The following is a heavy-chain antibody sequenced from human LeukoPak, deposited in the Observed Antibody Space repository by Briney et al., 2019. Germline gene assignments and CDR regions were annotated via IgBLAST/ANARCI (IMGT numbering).Heavy chain of an antibody. CDR3: AKDAGIAVAGRELYFDY. Sequence: GRSLRLSCAASGFTFSSYGMHWVRQAPGKGLEWVAVISYDGSNKYYADSVKGRFTISRDNSKNTLYLQMNSLRAEDTAVYYCAKDAGIAVAGRELYFDYWGQGTLVTVSS. CDR1: GFTFSSYG. J-gene: IGHJ4*02. CDR2: ISYDGSNK. D-gene: IGHD6-19*01. V-gene: IGHV3-30*18.